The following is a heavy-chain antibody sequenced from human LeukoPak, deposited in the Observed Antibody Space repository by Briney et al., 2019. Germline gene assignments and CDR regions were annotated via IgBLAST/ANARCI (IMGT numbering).Heavy chain of an antibody. V-gene: IGHV3-48*03. CDR1: GFSFRDYE. Sequence: PGGSLRLSCAASGFSFRDYEMNWIRQAPGKGLEWVSYISITSNTIHYADSVKGRFTISRDNTKNSLHLQMTRLRADDTAVYYCARGSLDANDSWGQGTPVTVSS. CDR3: ARGSLDANDS. J-gene: IGHJ5*01. D-gene: IGHD2-2*01. CDR2: ISITSNTI.